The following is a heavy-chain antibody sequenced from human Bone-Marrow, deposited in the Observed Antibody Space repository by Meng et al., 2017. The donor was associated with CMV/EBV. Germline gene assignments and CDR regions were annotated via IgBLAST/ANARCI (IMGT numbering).Heavy chain of an antibody. CDR3: ARAPRLAYCGGDCYGNWFDP. J-gene: IGHJ5*02. D-gene: IGHD2-21*01. CDR2: INHSGST. V-gene: IGHV4-34*01. CDR1: SSGSS. Sequence: SSGSSWTGIRQTPVGALEWIGEINHSGSTNYNPSLKSRVTISVDTSKNQFSLKLSSVTAADTAVYYCARAPRLAYCGGDCYGNWFDPWGQGTLVTVSS.